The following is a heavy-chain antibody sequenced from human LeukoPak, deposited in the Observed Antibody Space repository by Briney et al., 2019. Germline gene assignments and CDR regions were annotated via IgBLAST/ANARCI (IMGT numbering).Heavy chain of an antibody. J-gene: IGHJ6*03. V-gene: IGHV1-18*01. CDR2: ISAYNGNT. D-gene: IGHD6-19*01. CDR3: ARGVRGYSSGWYPLYYYYYMDV. Sequence: ASVKVSCKASGYTFTSYGISWVRQAPGQGLEWMGWISAYNGNTNYAQKLQGRVTMTTDTSTSTAYMELRSLRSDDTAVYYCARGVRGYSSGWYPLYYYYYMDVWGKGTTVTISS. CDR1: GYTFTSYG.